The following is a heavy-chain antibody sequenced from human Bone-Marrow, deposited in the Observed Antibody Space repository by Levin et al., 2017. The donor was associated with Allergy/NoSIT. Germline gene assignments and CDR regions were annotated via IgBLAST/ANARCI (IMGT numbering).Heavy chain of an antibody. Sequence: GESLKISCSASGFDFSKAGMNWVRQAPGKGLECVAVISFDGGDTYYADSVKGRFAISRDNSKNSLTLQMNSLRAEDTAVYYCARGIIGDVRVAHKEAFDIWGQGTMVSVSS. CDR3: ARGIIGDVRVAHKEAFDI. CDR1: GFDFSKAG. CDR2: ISFDGGDT. D-gene: IGHD2-8*02. J-gene: IGHJ3*02. V-gene: IGHV3-30*03.